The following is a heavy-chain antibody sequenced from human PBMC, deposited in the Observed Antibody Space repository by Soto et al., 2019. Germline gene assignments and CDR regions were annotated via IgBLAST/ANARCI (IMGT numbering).Heavy chain of an antibody. CDR2: INGDNGNT. J-gene: IGHJ4*02. CDR3: ARDLGYGDYGTNF. V-gene: IGHV1-18*04. CDR1: GYSFSNNG. D-gene: IGHD4-17*01. Sequence: QVQLVQSGAEVKKPGASVKVSCQASGYSFSNNGISWVRQAPGQGFEWMGWINGDNGNTNYAQKFQGRVTMTTDTSTSTAYLELRSLRSDDKAVQYCARDLGYGDYGTNFLGQGTLVTVPS.